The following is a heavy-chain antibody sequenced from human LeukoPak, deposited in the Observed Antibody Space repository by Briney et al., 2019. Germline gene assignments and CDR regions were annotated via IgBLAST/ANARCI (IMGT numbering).Heavy chain of an antibody. CDR2: ISGSGGST. CDR3: ARDEFSSSWYSPNWFDP. Sequence: GGSLRLSCAASGFTFSSYAMSWVRQAPGKGLEWVSAISGSGGSTYYADSVKGRFTISRDNSKNTLYLQMNSLRAEDTAVYYCARDEFSSSWYSPNWFDPWAREPWSPSPQ. CDR1: GFTFSSYA. D-gene: IGHD6-13*01. J-gene: IGHJ5*02. V-gene: IGHV3-23*01.